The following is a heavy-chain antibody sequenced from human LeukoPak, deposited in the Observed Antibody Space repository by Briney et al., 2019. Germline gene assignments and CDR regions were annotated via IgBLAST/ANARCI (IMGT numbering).Heavy chain of an antibody. V-gene: IGHV3-74*01. D-gene: IGHD3-3*01. Sequence: GGSLRLSCAASGFTFSSYWMHWVRQAPGKGLVWVSRINTDGSSTSYADSVKGRFTISRDNAKNTLYLQMNSLRAEDTAVYYCARVKTYYDFWSGYPTGAFDIWGQGTMVTVSS. J-gene: IGHJ3*02. CDR3: ARVKTYYDFWSGYPTGAFDI. CDR2: INTDGSST. CDR1: GFTFSSYW.